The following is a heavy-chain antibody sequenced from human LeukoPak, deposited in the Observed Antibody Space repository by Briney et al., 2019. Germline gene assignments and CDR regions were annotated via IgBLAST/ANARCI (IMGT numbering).Heavy chain of an antibody. V-gene: IGHV4-34*01. J-gene: IGHJ4*02. Sequence: SSETLSLTCAVYGGSFSGYYWSWIRQPPGKGLEWIGEINHSGSTNYNPSLKSRVTISVDTSKNQFSLKLSSVTAADTAVYYCARVRGGYTTSGSYYPYYFNYWGQGTLVTVSS. CDR1: GGSFSGYY. D-gene: IGHD3-10*01. CDR2: INHSGST. CDR3: ARVRGGYTTSGSYYPYYFNY.